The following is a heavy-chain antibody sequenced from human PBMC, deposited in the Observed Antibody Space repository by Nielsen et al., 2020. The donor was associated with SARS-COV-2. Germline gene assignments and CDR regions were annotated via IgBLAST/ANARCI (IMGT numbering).Heavy chain of an antibody. Sequence: GESLKISCAASGFTFSSYWMSWVRQAPGKGLEWVANIKQDGSEKYYVDSVEGRFTISRDNAKNSLYLQMNSLRAEDTAVYYCARGQGVTIFGPYTHYGMDVWGQGTTVTVSS. V-gene: IGHV3-7*03. CDR2: IKQDGSEK. D-gene: IGHD3-3*01. J-gene: IGHJ6*02. CDR3: ARGQGVTIFGPYTHYGMDV. CDR1: GFTFSSYW.